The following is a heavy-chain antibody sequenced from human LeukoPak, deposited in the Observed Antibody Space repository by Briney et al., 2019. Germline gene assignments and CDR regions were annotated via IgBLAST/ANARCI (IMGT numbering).Heavy chain of an antibody. Sequence: ASVKVSCKASGYTFTSYYMHWVRQAPGQGLEWMGIINPSGGSTSYAQKFQGRVTMTRDTSTSTVYMELSSLRSEDTAVYYCARVRIAVAGTGGFFDYWGQGTLVSVSS. CDR2: INPSGGST. CDR1: GYTFTSYY. D-gene: IGHD6-19*01. V-gene: IGHV1-46*01. J-gene: IGHJ4*02. CDR3: ARVRIAVAGTGGFFDY.